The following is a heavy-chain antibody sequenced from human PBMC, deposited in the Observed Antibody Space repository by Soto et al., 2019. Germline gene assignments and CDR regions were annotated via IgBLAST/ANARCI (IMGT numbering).Heavy chain of an antibody. CDR2: IGTAGDT. CDR1: GFTFSSYD. D-gene: IGHD2-2*01. V-gene: IGHV3-13*01. CDR3: ARKSSTSGAFDI. J-gene: IGHJ3*02. Sequence: RLSCAASGFTFSSYDMHWVRQATGKGLEWVSAIGTAGDTYYPGSVKGRFTISRENAKNSLYLQMSSLRAGDTAVYYCARKSSTSGAFDIWGQGTMVTVSS.